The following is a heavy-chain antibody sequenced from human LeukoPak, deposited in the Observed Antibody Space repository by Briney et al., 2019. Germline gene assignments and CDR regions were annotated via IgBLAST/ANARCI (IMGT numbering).Heavy chain of an antibody. CDR2: VDTSGST. D-gene: IGHD4-17*01. CDR3: TSGEYTQGSDV. J-gene: IGHJ3*01. Sequence: SETLSLTCTVSDGSISSAYRWTWIRQSAGKGLEWIGRVDTSGSTKYNPSLKSRVTISFDTSKNQFSLRLTSVTAADTAVYYCTSGEYTQGSDVWGQGTMVTVSS. V-gene: IGHV4-61*02. CDR1: DGSISSAYR.